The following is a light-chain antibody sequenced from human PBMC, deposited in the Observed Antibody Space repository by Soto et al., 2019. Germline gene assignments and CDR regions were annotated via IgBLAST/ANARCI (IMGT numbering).Light chain of an antibody. J-gene: IGLJ1*01. CDR1: SSDVGAYNY. V-gene: IGLV2-11*01. CDR2: DVS. CDR3: SLYTSSSTYV. Sequence: QSALTQPRSVSGSPGQSVTISCTGTSSDVGAYNYVSWYQQHPGKAPKFMIYDVSKRPSGVPDRFSGSKSGNTASLTISGLQAEDEADYYCSLYTSSSTYVFGTGTKVTVL.